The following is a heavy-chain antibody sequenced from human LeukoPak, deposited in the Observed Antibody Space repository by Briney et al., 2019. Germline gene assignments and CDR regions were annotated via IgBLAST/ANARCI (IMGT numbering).Heavy chain of an antibody. J-gene: IGHJ4*02. Sequence: PSETLSLTCTVSGGSISSYYWNWIRQPAGKGLEWIGRIYTSGSTNYNPSLKSRVTMSVDTSKNQFSLNLSSVTAADTAVYYCARGLAYGSRFDSWGQGTLVTVSS. D-gene: IGHD6-13*01. CDR2: IYTSGST. CDR1: GGSISSYY. V-gene: IGHV4-4*07. CDR3: ARGLAYGSRFDS.